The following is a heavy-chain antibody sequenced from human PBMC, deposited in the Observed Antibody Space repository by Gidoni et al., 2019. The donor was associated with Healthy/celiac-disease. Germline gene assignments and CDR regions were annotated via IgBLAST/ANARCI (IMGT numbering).Heavy chain of an antibody. CDR1: GGSLSSSSYY. CDR3: ARSSGWYAAVDY. V-gene: IGHV4-39*01. D-gene: IGHD6-19*01. CDR2: IYYSGST. J-gene: IGHJ4*02. Sequence: QLQLQESGPGLVKPSETLSLTCTISGGSLSSSSYYWGWIRQPPGKGLEWFGSIYYSGSTYYNPSLKSRVTISVDTSKNQFSLKLSSVTAADTAVYYCARSSGWYAAVDYWGQGTLVTVSS.